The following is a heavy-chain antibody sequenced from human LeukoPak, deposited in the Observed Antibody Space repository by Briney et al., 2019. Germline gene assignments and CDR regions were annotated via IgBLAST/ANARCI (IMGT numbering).Heavy chain of an antibody. V-gene: IGHV3-30*04. Sequence: GGSLRLSCAASGFTFSSYAMHWVRQAPGKGLEWVAVISYDGSNKYYADSVKGRFTISRDNSKNTLYLQMNSLRAEDTAVYYCARDWWELPDKYYFDYWGQGTLVTVSS. J-gene: IGHJ4*02. D-gene: IGHD1-26*01. CDR2: ISYDGSNK. CDR3: ARDWWELPDKYYFDY. CDR1: GFTFSSYA.